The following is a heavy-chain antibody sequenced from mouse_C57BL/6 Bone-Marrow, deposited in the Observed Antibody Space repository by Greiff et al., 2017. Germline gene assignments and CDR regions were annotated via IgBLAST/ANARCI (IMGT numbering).Heavy chain of an antibody. CDR3: ARRVRGFAY. Sequence: EVQRVESGGDLVKPGGSLKLSCAASGFTFSSYGMSWVRQTPDKRLEWVATISSGGSYTYYPDSVKGRFTISRDNAKNTLYLQMSSLKSEDTAMYYCARRVRGFAYWGQGTLGTVSA. V-gene: IGHV5-6*01. CDR2: ISSGGSYT. CDR1: GFTFSSYG. J-gene: IGHJ3*01.